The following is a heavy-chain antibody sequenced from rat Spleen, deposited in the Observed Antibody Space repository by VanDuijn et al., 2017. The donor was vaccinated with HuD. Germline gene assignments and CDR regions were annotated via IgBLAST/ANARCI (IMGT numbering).Heavy chain of an antibody. V-gene: IGHV5-46*01. CDR1: GITFSNFP. D-gene: IGHD2-7*01. J-gene: IGHJ3*01. Sequence: EVQLVESDGGLVQPGRSLKLSCAASGITFSNFPMAWVRQAPTKGLEWVATISSSGGSTYYRDSVKGRFTIFRDNAKSTLYLQMDSLRSEDTATYYCAAHGPRISRFAYWGQGTLVTVSS. CDR2: ISSSGGST. CDR3: AAHGPRISRFAY.